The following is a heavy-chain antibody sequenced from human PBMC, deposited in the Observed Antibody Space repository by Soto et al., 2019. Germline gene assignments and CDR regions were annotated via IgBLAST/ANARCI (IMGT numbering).Heavy chain of an antibody. D-gene: IGHD3-16*01. CDR3: ARGSGGVTPEWFDP. J-gene: IGHJ5*02. Sequence: QVRLQESGPGLVKPSETLSLTCIVSGGSINSHYWSWFRQPPGKGLESIGYIHYTGIPYYNPALNSQVTISVDRSKNQDSLKLSSVTAADTAVYYCARGSGGVTPEWFDPWGQGTLVNVSS. V-gene: IGHV4-59*11. CDR2: IHYTGIP. CDR1: GGSINSHY.